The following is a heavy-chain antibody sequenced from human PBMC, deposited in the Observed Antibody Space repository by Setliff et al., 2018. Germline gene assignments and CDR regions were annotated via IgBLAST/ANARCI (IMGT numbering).Heavy chain of an antibody. CDR2: IYPGDSDT. Sequence: PGESLKISCKGSGYSFTSYWIGWVRQMPGKGQEWMGIIYPGDSDTRYSPSFQGQVTISADKSISTAYLQWSSLKASDTAMYYCARQAVAGSDAFDIWGQGTMVTVSS. CDR3: ARQAVAGSDAFDI. V-gene: IGHV5-51*01. J-gene: IGHJ3*02. CDR1: GYSFTSYW. D-gene: IGHD6-19*01.